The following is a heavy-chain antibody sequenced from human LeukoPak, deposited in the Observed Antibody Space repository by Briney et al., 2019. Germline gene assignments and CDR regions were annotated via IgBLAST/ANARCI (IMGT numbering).Heavy chain of an antibody. Sequence: SEALSLTCAVYGGSFSGYYWSWLRQPPGKGLEWIGSIYDSGGTYYNPSLKSRVTISVDTSKNQFSLKLNSVTAADTAVYYCARHYGPWGQGTLVTVSS. CDR2: IYDSGGT. V-gene: IGHV4-34*01. D-gene: IGHD3-16*01. CDR3: ARHYGP. CDR1: GGSFSGYY. J-gene: IGHJ5*02.